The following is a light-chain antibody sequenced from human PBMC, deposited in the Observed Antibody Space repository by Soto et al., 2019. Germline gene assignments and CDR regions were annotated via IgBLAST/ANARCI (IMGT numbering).Light chain of an antibody. Sequence: VLGQSVAPVCLCPSEKTTLSCRASQSVSSYLAWYQQKPGQAPRLLIYDASNRATGIPARFSGSGSGTDFTLTISILEPEDFAVYYCQQRSNWPPITFGQGTRLEIK. CDR1: QSVSSY. V-gene: IGKV3-11*01. J-gene: IGKJ5*01. CDR2: DAS. CDR3: QQRSNWPPIT.